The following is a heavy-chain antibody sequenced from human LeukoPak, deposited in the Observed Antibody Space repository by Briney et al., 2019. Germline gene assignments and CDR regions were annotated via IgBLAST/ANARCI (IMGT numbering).Heavy chain of an antibody. CDR3: ARDSYGSGSLDY. V-gene: IGHV3-33*01. CDR1: GFTFSRYG. CDR2: IWYDGKNK. D-gene: IGHD3-10*01. J-gene: IGHJ4*02. Sequence: AGGSLRLSCAASGFTFSRYGMHWVRQAPGKGLEWVAVIWYDGKNKYYADSVKGRLTISRDNSKNTLSVQMNSLRAEDTAVYYCARDSYGSGSLDYWGQGTLVTVSS.